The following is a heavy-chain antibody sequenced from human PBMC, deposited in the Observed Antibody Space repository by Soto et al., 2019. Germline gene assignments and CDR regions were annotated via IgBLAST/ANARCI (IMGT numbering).Heavy chain of an antibody. V-gene: IGHV3-15*04. Sequence: APGQGLEWIGRIESKTDGGTTDYAAPVKGRFTISRDDSKNTLYLQMNSLKTEDTDVYYCATDYYATVQLFGYFDFWGQGTLAIVSS. J-gene: IGHJ4*02. D-gene: IGHD3-10*01. CDR3: ATDYYATVQLFGYFDF. CDR2: IESKTDGGTT.